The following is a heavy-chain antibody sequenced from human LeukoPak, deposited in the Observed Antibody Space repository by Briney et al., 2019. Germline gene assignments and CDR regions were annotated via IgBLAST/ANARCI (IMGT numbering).Heavy chain of an antibody. D-gene: IGHD3-22*01. Sequence: KSGGSLRLSCAASGFTFSSYSMNWVRQAPGKGLEWVSSISSSSSYIYYADSVKGRFTISRDNAKNSLYLQMNSLRAEDTAVYYCARARSLGYDSSGYYPDAFDIWGQGTMVTVSS. V-gene: IGHV3-21*01. CDR2: ISSSSSYI. J-gene: IGHJ3*02. CDR1: GFTFSSYS. CDR3: ARARSLGYDSSGYYPDAFDI.